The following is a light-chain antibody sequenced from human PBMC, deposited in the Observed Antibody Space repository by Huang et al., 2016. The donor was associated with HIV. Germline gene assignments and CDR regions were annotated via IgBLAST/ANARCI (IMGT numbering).Light chain of an antibody. V-gene: IGKV2-29*02. Sequence: DVVLTQTPLSLPVTPGQPASISCKSSQSLLHSNGKTFLYWYLQKAGQAPQLLIYEVSSRCSCVPDRFSGSGSGTEFTLRISRVEAEDIGVYYCMQGVHLPITFGQGTRLEIK. J-gene: IGKJ5*01. CDR1: QSLLHSNGKTF. CDR3: MQGVHLPIT. CDR2: EVS.